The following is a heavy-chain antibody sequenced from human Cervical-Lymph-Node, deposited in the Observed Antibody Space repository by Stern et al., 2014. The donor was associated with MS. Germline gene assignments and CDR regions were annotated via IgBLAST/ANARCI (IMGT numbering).Heavy chain of an antibody. CDR1: GFTFSSHV. J-gene: IGHJ4*02. D-gene: IGHD4-11*01. Sequence: EVQLVESGGGLVQPGGSLRLSCAASGFTFSSHVMTWVRQAPGKGLEWVSSIGTSDDTYYADSVKGRFTISRDNSRNTLYLQMNSLRPDDTAVFFCARWAYRFDSWGQGSLVTVSS. CDR3: ARWAYRFDS. CDR2: IGTSDDT. V-gene: IGHV3-23*04.